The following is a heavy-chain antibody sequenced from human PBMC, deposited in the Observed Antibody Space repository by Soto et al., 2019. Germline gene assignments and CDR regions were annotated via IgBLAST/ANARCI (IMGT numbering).Heavy chain of an antibody. Sequence: TGGSLRLSCAASGFTFSDYYRSWIRQAPGKGLEWVSYISSSGSTIYYADSVKGRFTISRDNAKNSLYLQMNSLRAEDTAVYYCARSRTGDFDYYYYMDVWGKGTTVTVSS. D-gene: IGHD7-27*01. CDR3: ARSRTGDFDYYYYMDV. V-gene: IGHV3-11*01. J-gene: IGHJ6*03. CDR1: GFTFSDYY. CDR2: ISSSGSTI.